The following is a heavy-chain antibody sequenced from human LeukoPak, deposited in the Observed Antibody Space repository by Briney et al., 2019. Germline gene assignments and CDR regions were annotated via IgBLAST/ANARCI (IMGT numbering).Heavy chain of an antibody. CDR3: ARGWKIFYYYYGMDV. D-gene: IGHD2/OR15-2a*01. Sequence: ASVKVSCKASGYTFTSYGISWVRQAPGQGLEWMGWISAYNGNTNYAQKLQGRVTMTTDTSTSTAYMELRSLRSDDTAVYYCARGWKIFYYYYGMDVWGQGTTVTVSS. CDR1: GYTFTSYG. J-gene: IGHJ6*02. CDR2: ISAYNGNT. V-gene: IGHV1-18*01.